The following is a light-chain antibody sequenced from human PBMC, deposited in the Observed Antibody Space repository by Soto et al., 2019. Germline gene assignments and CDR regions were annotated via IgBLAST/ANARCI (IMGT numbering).Light chain of an antibody. J-gene: IGLJ1*01. CDR1: SSDVGGYNY. Sequence: QSALTQPRSVSGSPGQSVTISCNGTSSDVGGYNYVSWYQQHPGKAPKLMIYDVSKRPSGVPDRFSGSKSGNTASLTISGLQAEDEADYYCCSYAGSYTGVFGTGTKVTVL. CDR3: CSYAGSYTGV. V-gene: IGLV2-11*01. CDR2: DVS.